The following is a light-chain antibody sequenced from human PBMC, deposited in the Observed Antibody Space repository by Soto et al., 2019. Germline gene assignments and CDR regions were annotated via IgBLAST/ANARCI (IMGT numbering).Light chain of an antibody. CDR1: QTVSSSC. CDR3: QQYGSLPHT. V-gene: IGKV3-20*01. Sequence: EIVLTQSPGNLSLSPGERATLSCRASQTVSSSCLAWYQQKPGQAPRLLISAVSSRPTGIPDRFSGSGSGTDFTLTISRLEPEDLAVYHCQQYGSLPHTFGQGTKLEIK. CDR2: AVS. J-gene: IGKJ2*01.